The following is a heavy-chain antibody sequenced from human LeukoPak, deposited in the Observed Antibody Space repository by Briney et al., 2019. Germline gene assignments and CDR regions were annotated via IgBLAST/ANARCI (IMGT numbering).Heavy chain of an antibody. J-gene: IGHJ3*02. CDR3: ARRRNVFDI. V-gene: IGHV4-4*09. CDR2: IYTSGST. CDR1: GGSISSYY. Sequence: SEALSLTCTVSGGSISSYYWSWIRQPPGKGLEWIGYIYTSGSTNYNPSLKRRVTISVDTSKNQFSLKLSSVTAADTAVYYCARRRNVFDIWGQGTMATVSS.